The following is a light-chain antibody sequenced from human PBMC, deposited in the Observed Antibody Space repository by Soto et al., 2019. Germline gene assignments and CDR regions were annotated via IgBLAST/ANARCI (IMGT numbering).Light chain of an antibody. Sequence: DIQMTQSPSTLSASVGDRVTITCRASQSISSWLAWYQQKPGKAPKLLIYDASSLQSGVPSRFSGSPSGTEFTLTISSLQPDDFATYYCQQYNSYPWTFGQGTKVDIK. V-gene: IGKV1-5*01. J-gene: IGKJ1*01. CDR3: QQYNSYPWT. CDR1: QSISSW. CDR2: DAS.